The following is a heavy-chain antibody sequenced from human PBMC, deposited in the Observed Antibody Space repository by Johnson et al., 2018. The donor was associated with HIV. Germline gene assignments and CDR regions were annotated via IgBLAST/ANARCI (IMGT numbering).Heavy chain of an antibody. J-gene: IGHJ3*02. CDR2: IKQDGSEK. Sequence: VQLVESGGGLVQPGGSLRLSCAASGFTFSSYWMSWVHQAPGKGLEWVANIKQDGSEKYYVDSVKGRFTISRDNAKNSLYMQMNSLRAEDTAVYYCARAPYYDGSAYYREYALDIWGQGTMVTVSS. CDR1: GFTFSSYW. V-gene: IGHV3-7*05. CDR3: ARAPYYDGSAYYREYALDI. D-gene: IGHD3-22*01.